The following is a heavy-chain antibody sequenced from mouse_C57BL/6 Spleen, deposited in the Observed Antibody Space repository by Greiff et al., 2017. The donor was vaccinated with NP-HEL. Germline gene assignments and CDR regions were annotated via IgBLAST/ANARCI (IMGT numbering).Heavy chain of an antibody. Sequence: EVQLVESEGGLVQPGSSMKLSCTASGFTFSDYYMAWVRQVPEKGLEWVANINYDGSSTYYLDSLKSRFIISRDNAKNILYLQMSSLKSEDTATYYCARERLQYYFDYWGQGTTLTVSS. CDR3: ARERLQYYFDY. J-gene: IGHJ2*01. CDR1: GFTFSDYY. D-gene: IGHD2-4*01. V-gene: IGHV5-16*01. CDR2: INYDGSST.